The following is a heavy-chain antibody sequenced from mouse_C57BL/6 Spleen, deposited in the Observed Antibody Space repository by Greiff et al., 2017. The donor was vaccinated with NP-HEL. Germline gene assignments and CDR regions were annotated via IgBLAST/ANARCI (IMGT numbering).Heavy chain of an antibody. D-gene: IGHD1-1*01. Sequence: QVQLKESGPGLVQPSQCLSLTCTVSGFSFTSYGVHWVRQSPGKGLEWLGVIWSGGSTDYNAAFISSLSISKDNSKSQVFLKMNSLQADDTAIYYCARRTTGEGYYFDYWGQGTTLTVSS. J-gene: IGHJ2*01. CDR1: GFSFTSYG. CDR2: IWSGGST. CDR3: ARRTTGEGYYFDY. V-gene: IGHV2-2*01.